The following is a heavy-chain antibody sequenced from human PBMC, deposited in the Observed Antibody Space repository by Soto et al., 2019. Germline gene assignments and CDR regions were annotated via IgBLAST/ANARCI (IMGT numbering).Heavy chain of an antibody. D-gene: IGHD6-19*01. CDR2: IYQTGTT. V-gene: IGHV4-4*02. CDR3: ARRIALSGTAGAPGD. Sequence: QVQLQESGPGLVNPSGTLSLTCGVSRGSVSSNNWWTWVRQPPGQGLEWIGEIYQTGTTNYNPSLQSRVTISLDKSNNHFSLKLNSVTAADTAVYYCARRIALSGTAGAPGDWGQGTLVIVSS. J-gene: IGHJ4*02. CDR1: RGSVSSNNW.